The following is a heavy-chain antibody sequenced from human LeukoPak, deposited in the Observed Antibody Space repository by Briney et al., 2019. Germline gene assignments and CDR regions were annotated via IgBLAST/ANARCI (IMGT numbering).Heavy chain of an antibody. J-gene: IGHJ4*02. CDR3: ARGYCSGGSCFLFDY. D-gene: IGHD2-15*01. CDR1: GFTFDGYG. Sequence: PGGSLRLSCAASGFTFDGYGMTWVRQAPGKGLEWVSGINLNGGSTGYADSVKGRFSILRDTAKNSLYLQMNSLRAEDTALYYCARGYCSGGSCFLFDYWGQGTLVTVSS. CDR2: INLNGGST. V-gene: IGHV3-20*04.